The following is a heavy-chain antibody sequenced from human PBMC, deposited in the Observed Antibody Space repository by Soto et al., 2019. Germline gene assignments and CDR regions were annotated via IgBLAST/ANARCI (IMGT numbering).Heavy chain of an antibody. CDR3: ARDSLNSGSYNY. J-gene: IGHJ4*02. Sequence: KPSETLSLTCTVSGGSISSGGYYWSWIRQHPGKGLEWIGYIYYSGSTYYNPSLKSRVTISVDTSKNQFSLKLSSVTAADTAVYYCARDSLNSGSYNYWGQGTLVTVSS. D-gene: IGHD3-10*01. CDR1: GGSISSGGYY. CDR2: IYYSGST. V-gene: IGHV4-31*03.